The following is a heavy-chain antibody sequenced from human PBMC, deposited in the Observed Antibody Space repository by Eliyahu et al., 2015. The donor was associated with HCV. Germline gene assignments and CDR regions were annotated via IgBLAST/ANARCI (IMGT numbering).Heavy chain of an antibody. J-gene: IGHJ2*01. CDR1: GFTXXXNX. CDR3: ARGHYDILTGYHLSWYFDL. Sequence: EVQLVESGGGLIQPGGSLRLSCAASGFTXXXNXXSWVRQAPGKGXXWVSVXYASGKTYYADSVKGRXTISRDNSNNMLFLQMNSLRAEDTAVYYCARGHYDILTGYHLSWYFDLWGRGTLVTVSS. V-gene: IGHV3-53*01. D-gene: IGHD3-9*01. CDR2: XYASGKT.